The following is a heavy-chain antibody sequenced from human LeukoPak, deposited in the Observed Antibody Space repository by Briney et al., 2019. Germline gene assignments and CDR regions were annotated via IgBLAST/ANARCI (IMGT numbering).Heavy chain of an antibody. J-gene: IGHJ4*02. CDR2: IYAGADST. D-gene: IGHD3-22*01. V-gene: IGHV3-66*01. Sequence: GGSLRLSCAVSEFTVSNNYMSWVRQAPGKGLEWVSVIYAGADSTYYADSVKGRFTISRDNSKNTLYLQMNSLRAEDTAVYYCARDFYSSGYPDYWGQGTLVAVSS. CDR3: ARDFYSSGYPDY. CDR1: EFTVSNNY.